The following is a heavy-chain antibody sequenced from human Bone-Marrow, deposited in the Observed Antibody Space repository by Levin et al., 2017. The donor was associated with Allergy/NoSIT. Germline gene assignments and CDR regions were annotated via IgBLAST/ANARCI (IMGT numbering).Heavy chain of an antibody. CDR2: IGADNTTI. V-gene: IGHV3-48*01. Sequence: PGGSLRLSCDASGFTFSSYGIIWVRQAPGKGLEWVSYIGADNTTIYYADSVKGRFTISRDNVKKSLFLQMNSLRGEDTAVYYCAREGSWSSTWLGNHYFDWWGQGTLVTVSS. J-gene: IGHJ4*02. CDR1: GFTFSSYG. D-gene: IGHD6-13*01. CDR3: AREGSWSSTWLGNHYFDW.